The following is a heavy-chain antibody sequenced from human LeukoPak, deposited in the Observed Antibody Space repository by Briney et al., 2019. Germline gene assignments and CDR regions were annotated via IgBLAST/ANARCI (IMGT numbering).Heavy chain of an antibody. J-gene: IGHJ4*02. D-gene: IGHD1-7*01. CDR3: AREDDWNYEDY. CDR1: GLTVTNAW. Sequence: TGGSLRLSCAASGLTVTNAWMHWFRQAPGKGLEWVANIKQDGSEKYYVNSVKGRFTISRGNAKNSLYLQMNSLRAEDTAIYYCAREDDWNYEDYWGQGTLVTVSS. V-gene: IGHV3-7*01. CDR2: IKQDGSEK.